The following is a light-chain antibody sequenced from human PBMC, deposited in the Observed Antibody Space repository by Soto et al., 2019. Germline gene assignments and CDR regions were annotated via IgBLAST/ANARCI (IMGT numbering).Light chain of an antibody. V-gene: IGKV1-5*01. CDR3: QQYHEYW. J-gene: IGKJ1*01. CDR2: DAS. Sequence: DIQMTQSPSTLSASVGDSVTINCRASQSISTRLAWYQQRPGKAPKYLIYDASTLDSGAPSRFSGSGSGTEFTLTISSLQPDDFATYYCQQYHEYWFGQGTKVDI. CDR1: QSISTR.